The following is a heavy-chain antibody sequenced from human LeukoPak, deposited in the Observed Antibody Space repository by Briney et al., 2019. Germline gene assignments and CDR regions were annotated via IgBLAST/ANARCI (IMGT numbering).Heavy chain of an antibody. J-gene: IGHJ4*02. CDR1: AFIFSDYY. V-gene: IGHV3-7*01. Sequence: GGSLRLSCAASAFIFSDYYMSWIRQAPGKGPEWLATIRQDGGDKWYVDSVKGRFTISRDNARDSLYLQMNSLRAEDTAVYYCARYFDNTAYTWRRFDYWGQGVLVTVSS. CDR2: IRQDGGDK. CDR3: ARYFDNTAYTWRRFDY. D-gene: IGHD2-21*02.